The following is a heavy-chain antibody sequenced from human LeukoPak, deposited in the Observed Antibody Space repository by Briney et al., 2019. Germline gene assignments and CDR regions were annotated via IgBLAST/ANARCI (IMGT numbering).Heavy chain of an antibody. CDR3: ARSRGSSSYYYYYYYMDV. Sequence: GGSLRLSCEDSGFTFRSYEMNWVRQAPGKGLEWIAYLSSSGSAFSYADSVKGRFTISRDNAKNSLYLQMNSLRAEDTALYYCARSRGSSSYYYYYYYMDVWGKGTTVTVSS. V-gene: IGHV3-48*03. CDR1: GFTFRSYE. J-gene: IGHJ6*03. CDR2: LSSSGSAF. D-gene: IGHD6-6*01.